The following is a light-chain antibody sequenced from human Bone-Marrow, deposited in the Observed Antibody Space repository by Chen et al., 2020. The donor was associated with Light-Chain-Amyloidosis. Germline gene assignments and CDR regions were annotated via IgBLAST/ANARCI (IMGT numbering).Light chain of an antibody. CDR1: SSHVGGDNH. CDR2: EVT. CDR3: SSYTITNTLV. Sequence: QPALTQPASVPGFPGPSTTLPCPRTSSHVGGDNHVPWYQQHPNKAPKLIIYEVTNRPSWFPDRFSGSKSDNTASLTISGLQTEDEADYFCSSYTITNTLVFGSGTRVTVL. V-gene: IGLV2-14*01. J-gene: IGLJ1*01.